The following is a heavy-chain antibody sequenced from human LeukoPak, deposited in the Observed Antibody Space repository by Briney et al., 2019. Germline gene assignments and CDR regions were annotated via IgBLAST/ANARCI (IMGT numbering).Heavy chain of an antibody. Sequence: AESLCLSCVASGFSFGAYSINCVSQEPRETLGWVSFIISDGTTVYYSDSVKGRFTISRDNADNSLSLQLGILTVADTGMNYCARDFEVPSAAPDYHYYFSLEVCGRGTTVSVSS. D-gene: IGHD4/OR15-4a*01. CDR1: GFSFGAYS. CDR3: ARDFEVPSAAPDYHYYFSLEV. V-gene: IGHV3-48*04. CDR2: IISDGTTV. J-gene: IGHJ6*03.